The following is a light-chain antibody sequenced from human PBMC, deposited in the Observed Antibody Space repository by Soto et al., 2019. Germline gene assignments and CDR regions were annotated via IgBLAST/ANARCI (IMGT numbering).Light chain of an antibody. V-gene: IGLV2-14*01. CDR1: GSDIGAYNY. J-gene: IGLJ1*01. CDR3: SLFTTSYFYV. CDR2: GVT. Sequence: QSALTQPASVSGSPGQSITISCTGSGSDIGAYNYVSWYQQHPGKAPKLLIHGVTRRPSGVSSRFSASKSAYTASLTISGLQAEDEANYYCSLFTTSYFYVFGPGTKLTVL.